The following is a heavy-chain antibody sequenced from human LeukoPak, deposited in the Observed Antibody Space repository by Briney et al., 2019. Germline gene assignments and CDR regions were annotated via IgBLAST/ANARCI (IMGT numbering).Heavy chain of an antibody. CDR1: GGSSSGYY. V-gene: IGHV4-34*01. CDR3: ARPIVVVPAAIWFDP. D-gene: IGHD2-2*01. J-gene: IGHJ5*02. CDR2: INHSGST. Sequence: SETLSLTCAVYGGSSSGYYWSWIRQPPGKGLEWIGEINHSGSTNYNPSLKSRVTISVDTSKNQFSLKLSSVTAADTAVYYCARPIVVVPAAIWFDPWGQGTLVTVSS.